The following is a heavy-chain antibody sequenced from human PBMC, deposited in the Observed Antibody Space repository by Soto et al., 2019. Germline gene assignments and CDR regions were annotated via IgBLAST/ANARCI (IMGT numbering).Heavy chain of an antibody. J-gene: IGHJ3*02. Sequence: GASVKVSCKASGGTFSSYAISWVRQAPGQGLEWMGGIIPIFGTANYAQKFQGRVTITADESTSTAYMELSSLRSEDTAVYYCARRALDAFDTWGQGTMVTVSS. CDR3: ARRALDAFDT. V-gene: IGHV1-69*13. CDR2: IIPIFGTA. CDR1: GGTFSSYA.